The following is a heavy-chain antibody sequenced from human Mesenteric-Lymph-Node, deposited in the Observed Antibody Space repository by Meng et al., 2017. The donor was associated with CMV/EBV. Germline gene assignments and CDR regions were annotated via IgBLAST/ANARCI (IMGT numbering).Heavy chain of an antibody. V-gene: IGHV3-21*01. D-gene: IGHD2-2*01. CDR3: ARVGAPDRYCSSTSCSNWFDP. J-gene: IGHJ5*02. Sequence: SDSMNWVRQAPGKGLEWVSSISSRSSYIYYADSVKGRFTISRDNAKNSLYLQMNSLRAEDTAVYYCARVGAPDRYCSSTSCSNWFDPWGQGTLVTVSS. CDR1: SDS. CDR2: ISSRSSYI.